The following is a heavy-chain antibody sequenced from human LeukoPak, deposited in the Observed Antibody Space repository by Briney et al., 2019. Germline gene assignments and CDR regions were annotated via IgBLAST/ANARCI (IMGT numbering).Heavy chain of an antibody. V-gene: IGHV3-21*01. D-gene: IGHD4-17*01. CDR2: ISSSSSNI. J-gene: IGHJ4*02. Sequence: GGSLRLSCAASGFTFSSYSMNWVRQAPGKGLEWVSSISSSSSNIYYADSVKGRFTISRDNAKNSLYLQMNSLRAEDTAVYYCARDSYGDGYDYWGQGTLVTVSS. CDR3: ARDSYGDGYDY. CDR1: GFTFSSYS.